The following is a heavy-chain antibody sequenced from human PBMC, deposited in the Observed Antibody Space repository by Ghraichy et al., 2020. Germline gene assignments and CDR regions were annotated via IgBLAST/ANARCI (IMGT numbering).Heavy chain of an antibody. CDR1: RSPFCTSV. Sequence: ASVKVSCKVCRSPFCTSVTNWELVSRLLLLEWMGWMNPNSGNTGYAQKFQGRVTMTRNTSISTAYMELSSLRSEDTAVYYCARGLLRFFAFDPWGQGTLVTGSA. CDR2: MNPNSGNT. D-gene: IGHD3-3*01. J-gene: IGHJ5*02. CDR3: ARGLLRFFAFDP. V-gene: IGHV1-8*01.